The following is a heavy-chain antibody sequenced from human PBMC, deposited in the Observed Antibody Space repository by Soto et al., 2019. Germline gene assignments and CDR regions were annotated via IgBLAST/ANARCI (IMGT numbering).Heavy chain of an antibody. CDR1: GFTFSSYA. V-gene: IGHV3-23*01. D-gene: IGHD6-13*01. CDR2: ISGSGGST. J-gene: IGHJ4*02. Sequence: EVQLLESGGGLVQPGGSLRLSCAASGFTFSSYAMSWVRQAPGKGLEWVSAISGSGGSTYYADSVKGRFTISRDNSKNTLYLQMNSLRAEDTAVYYCAKRGYSSSWYAPGFDYWGQGTLVTVSS. CDR3: AKRGYSSSWYAPGFDY.